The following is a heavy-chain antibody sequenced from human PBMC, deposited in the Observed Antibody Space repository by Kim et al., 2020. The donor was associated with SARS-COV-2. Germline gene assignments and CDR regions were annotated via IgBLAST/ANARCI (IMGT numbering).Heavy chain of an antibody. V-gene: IGHV4-59*01. CDR2: IYYSGST. D-gene: IGHD3-22*01. CDR1: GGSISSYY. CDR3: ARELMYYYDSSGYSHWFDP. J-gene: IGHJ5*02. Sequence: SETLSLTCTVSGGSISSYYWSWIRQPPGKGLEWIGYIYYSGSTNYNPSLKSRVTISVDTSKNQFSLKLSSVTAADTAVYYCARELMYYYDSSGYSHWFDPWGQGTLVTVSS.